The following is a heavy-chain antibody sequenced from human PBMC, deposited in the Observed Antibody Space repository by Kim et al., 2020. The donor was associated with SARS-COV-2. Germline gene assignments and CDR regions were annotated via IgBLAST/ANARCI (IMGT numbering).Heavy chain of an antibody. V-gene: IGHV3-23*01. J-gene: IGHJ4*02. Sequence: YADSVKGRFTITRDNSKNTLYLQMNSLRAEDTAVYYCAKGEGILTGYYDGWGQGTLVTVSS. D-gene: IGHD3-9*01. CDR3: AKGEGILTGYYDG.